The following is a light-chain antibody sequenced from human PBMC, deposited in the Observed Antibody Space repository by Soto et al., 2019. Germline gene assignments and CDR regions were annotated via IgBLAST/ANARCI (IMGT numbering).Light chain of an antibody. J-gene: IGKJ4*01. CDR2: WAS. Sequence: EIVMTQSPATLSVSPGERATLSCRASQSVSSNLAWYQQKPGQPPKLLISWASTRDSGVPDRFNGSGSGTDFTLTISSLQAEDVAVYHCQQYFSIPLTFGGGTKVDIK. V-gene: IGKV3-15*01. CDR1: QSVSSN. CDR3: QQYFSIPLT.